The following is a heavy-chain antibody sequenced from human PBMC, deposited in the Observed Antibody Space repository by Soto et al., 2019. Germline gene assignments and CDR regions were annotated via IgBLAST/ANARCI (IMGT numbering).Heavy chain of an antibody. D-gene: IGHD1-26*01. J-gene: IGHJ5*02. Sequence: HPGGSLRLSCAASGFTFSSYGMHWVRQAPGKGLEWVAVISYDGNKKYYADTVKGRFTISRDSSKNTLYLQMDDLKTEDTAVYFCAREGKDCPSGRCFGNWLDPLGQGTLVTVSS. CDR1: GFTFSSYG. CDR3: AREGKDCPSGRCFGNWLDP. CDR2: ISYDGNKK. V-gene: IGHV3-30*03.